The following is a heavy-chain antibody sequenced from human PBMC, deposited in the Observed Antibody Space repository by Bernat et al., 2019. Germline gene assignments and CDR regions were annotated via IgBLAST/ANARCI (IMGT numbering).Heavy chain of an antibody. V-gene: IGHV3-48*02. Sequence: EVQLVESGGGLVQSGGSLRLSCAASGFSFSDYSMNWVRQAPGKGMEWVSYISRSTTVIYYADSVKGRFTISRDNAKNSLSLQMNSLRDEDTAVYYCARDCSTIAALGHNWFDPWGQGTLVTVSS. CDR2: ISRSTTVI. J-gene: IGHJ5*01. CDR3: ARDCSTIAALGHNWFDP. D-gene: IGHD6-13*01. CDR1: GFSFSDYS.